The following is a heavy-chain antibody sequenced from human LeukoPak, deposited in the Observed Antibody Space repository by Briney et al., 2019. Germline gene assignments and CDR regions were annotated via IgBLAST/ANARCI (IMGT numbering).Heavy chain of an antibody. CDR1: GFIVSSNY. CDR3: ARDRSSVRGWDY. J-gene: IGHJ4*02. D-gene: IGHD3-10*01. Sequence: GGSLRLSCAASGFIVSSNYMSWVRQAPGKGLEWVSVIYSGGGTYYADSVKGGFTISRDNSKNTLYLQMNSLRAEDTAVYYCARDRSSVRGWDYWGQGTLVTVSS. CDR2: IYSGGGT. V-gene: IGHV3-66*01.